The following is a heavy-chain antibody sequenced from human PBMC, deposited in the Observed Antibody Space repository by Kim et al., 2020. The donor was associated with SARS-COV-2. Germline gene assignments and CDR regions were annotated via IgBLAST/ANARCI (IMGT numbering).Heavy chain of an antibody. V-gene: IGHV3-30*18. CDR3: AKDAIRPLGGFWGTVSSPTYYFDY. D-gene: IGHD3-16*01. Sequence: GGSLRLSCAASGFAFSSFAIHWVRQAPGKGLEWVGGTSFDGTNKYYADSVKGRFIISRDNSKNTLYLQMNSLRADDTAVYYCAKDAIRPLGGFWGTVSSPTYYFDYWGQGTLVAVSS. CDR1: GFAFSSFA. CDR2: TSFDGTNK. J-gene: IGHJ4*02.